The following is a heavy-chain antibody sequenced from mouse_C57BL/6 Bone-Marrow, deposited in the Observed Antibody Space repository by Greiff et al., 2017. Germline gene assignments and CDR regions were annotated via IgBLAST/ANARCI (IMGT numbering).Heavy chain of an antibody. Sequence: EVKVVESGGGLVKPGGSLKLSCAASGFTFSSYAMSWVRQTPEKRLEWVATISDGGSYTYYPDNVKGRFTISRDNAKNNRYLQMSHLKAEDTAMYYCARDLGEYDGGGGAMDFWGQGTSGTVSS. CDR3: ARDLGEYDGGGGAMDF. CDR1: GFTFSSYA. J-gene: IGHJ4*01. CDR2: ISDGGSYT. V-gene: IGHV5-4*01. D-gene: IGHD2-14*01.